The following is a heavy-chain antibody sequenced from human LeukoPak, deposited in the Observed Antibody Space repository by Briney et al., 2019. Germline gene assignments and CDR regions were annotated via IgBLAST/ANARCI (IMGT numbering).Heavy chain of an antibody. CDR3: ARYYCTNGVCYSDGYYYMDV. Sequence: GGSLRLSCAASGFTSSDYYMNWIRLAPGKGLEWVAYISSSGGTIYYADSVKGRFTISRDNAKNSLYLQMNSLRAEDTAVYYCARYYCTNGVCYSDGYYYMDVWGKGTTVTVSS. V-gene: IGHV3-11*01. CDR2: ISSSGGTI. J-gene: IGHJ6*03. D-gene: IGHD2-8*01. CDR1: GFTSSDYY.